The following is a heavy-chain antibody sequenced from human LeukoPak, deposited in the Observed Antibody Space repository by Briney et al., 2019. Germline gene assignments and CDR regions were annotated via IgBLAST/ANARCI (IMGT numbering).Heavy chain of an antibody. J-gene: IGHJ3*02. Sequence: PGRSLRLSCAASGFTFSSYAMHWVRQAPGKGLEWVAVISYDGSNKYYADSVKGRFTISRDNSKNTLYLQMNSLRAEDTAVYYCARLLVFSAAASDGDAFDIWGQGTMVTVSS. D-gene: IGHD3-10*01. CDR3: ARLLVFSAAASDGDAFDI. CDR2: ISYDGSNK. V-gene: IGHV3-30*04. CDR1: GFTFSSYA.